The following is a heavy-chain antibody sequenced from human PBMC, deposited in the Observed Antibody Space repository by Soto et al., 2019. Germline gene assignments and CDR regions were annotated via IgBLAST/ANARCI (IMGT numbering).Heavy chain of an antibody. CDR3: AKDRSIVVVITNAFDI. J-gene: IGHJ3*02. V-gene: IGHV3-23*01. CDR2: ISGSGGST. CDR1: GFTFSSYA. Sequence: PGGSLRLSCAASGFTFSSYAMSWVRQAPGKGLEWVSAISGSGGSTYYADSVKGRFTISRDNSKNTLYLQMNSLRAEDTAVYYCAKDRSIVVVITNAFDIWGQGTMVTVS. D-gene: IGHD3-22*01.